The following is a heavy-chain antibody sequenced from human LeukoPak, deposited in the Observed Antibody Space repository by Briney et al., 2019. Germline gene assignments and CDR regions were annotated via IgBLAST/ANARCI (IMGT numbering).Heavy chain of an antibody. CDR2: ISGSGGST. J-gene: IGHJ1*01. D-gene: IGHD6-13*01. CDR1: GFTFSSYA. V-gene: IGHV3-23*01. Sequence: GGSLRLSCAASGFTFSSYAMSWVRQAPGKGLEWVSAISGSGGSTYYADSVKGRFTISRDNSKNTLYLQMNSLRAEDAAVYYCAKGYSSSWYSAGYFQHWGQGILVTVSS. CDR3: AKGYSSSWYSAGYFQH.